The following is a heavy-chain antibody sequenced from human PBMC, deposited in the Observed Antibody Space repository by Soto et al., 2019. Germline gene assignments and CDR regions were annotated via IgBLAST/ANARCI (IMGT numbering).Heavy chain of an antibody. CDR3: MLGSGWKDFDY. D-gene: IGHD3-22*01. V-gene: IGHV4-39*01. CDR2: IYYSGST. Sequence: SETLSLTCTVSGGSISSSSYYWGWIRQPPGKGLEWIGSIYYSGSTYYNPSLKSRITISVDTSKNQFSLKLSSVTAADTAVYYCMLGSGWKDFDYWGQGTLVTVSS. J-gene: IGHJ4*02. CDR1: GGSISSSSYY.